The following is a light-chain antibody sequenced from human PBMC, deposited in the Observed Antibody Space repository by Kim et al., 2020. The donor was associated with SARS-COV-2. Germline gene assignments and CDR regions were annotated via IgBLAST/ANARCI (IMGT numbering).Light chain of an antibody. V-gene: IGKV4-1*01. CDR3: QQYYNTPRT. CDR2: WAS. J-gene: IGKJ1*01. CDR1: QSVLYSSNNKNY. Sequence: DIVMTQSPDSLAVSLGERATINCKSSQSVLYSSNNKNYLAWYQQKPGQPPKLLIYWASTRESGVPDRFSGSGSGTDFTLTISSLQAEDVAVYYCQQYYNTPRTFSQGTKVDIK.